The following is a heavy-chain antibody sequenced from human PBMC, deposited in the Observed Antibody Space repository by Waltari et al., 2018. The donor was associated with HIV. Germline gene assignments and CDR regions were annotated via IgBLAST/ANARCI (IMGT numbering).Heavy chain of an antibody. J-gene: IGHJ6*02. D-gene: IGHD1-26*01. Sequence: QVQLVQSGAEVKKPGASMKISCKAFGYTFTNYYMHWVRQAPGQGLEWMGIINPSGGSTSVAQKCQGGVTMTRDTSTGTVYMELSSLGSEGTAVYYCARDLLPRDYYGMDGWGQGTTVTVSS. CDR1: GYTFTNYY. CDR2: INPSGGST. V-gene: IGHV1-46*03. CDR3: ARDLLPRDYYGMDG.